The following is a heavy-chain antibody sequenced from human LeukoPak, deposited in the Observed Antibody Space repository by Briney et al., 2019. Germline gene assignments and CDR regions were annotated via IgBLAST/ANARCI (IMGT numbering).Heavy chain of an antibody. CDR3: AKDARYSGSYYGYYFDY. Sequence: PGGSLRLSCAASRFTFAIYAMTWVPQAPGKGLEWVSAISASGGSTDNADSVKGRFTISRDNSKNTLYLQMHSLRAEDTAVYYCAKDARYSGSYYGYYFDYWGQGTLVTVSS. J-gene: IGHJ4*02. CDR1: RFTFAIYA. V-gene: IGHV3-23*01. CDR2: ISASGGST. D-gene: IGHD1-26*01.